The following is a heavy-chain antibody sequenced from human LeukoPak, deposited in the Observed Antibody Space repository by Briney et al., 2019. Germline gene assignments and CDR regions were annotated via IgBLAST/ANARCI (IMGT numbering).Heavy chain of an antibody. V-gene: IGHV3-21*01. CDR1: GFTFSSYS. Sequence: GGSLRLSCAASGFTFSSYSMNWVRQAPGKGLEWVSSISSSSSYIYYADSVKGRFTISRDNAKNSLYLQMNSLRAEDTAVYYCARDRHHWYCSSTSCYAGIDYWGQGTLVTVSS. CDR2: ISSSSSYI. CDR3: ARDRHHWYCSSTSCYAGIDY. J-gene: IGHJ4*02. D-gene: IGHD2-2*01.